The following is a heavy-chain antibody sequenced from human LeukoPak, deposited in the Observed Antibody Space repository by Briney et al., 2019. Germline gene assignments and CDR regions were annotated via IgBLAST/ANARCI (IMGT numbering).Heavy chain of an antibody. J-gene: IGHJ4*02. Sequence: ASVKVSCKASGGTFSSYAISWVRQAPGQGLEWMGGIIPIFGTANYAQKFQGRVTITADESTSTAYMELSSVTAADTAVYYCARDVWSGYYDSSGYYGGYFDYWGQGTLVTVSS. D-gene: IGHD3-22*01. CDR1: GGTFSSYA. CDR2: IIPIFGTA. CDR3: ARDVWSGYYDSSGYYGGYFDY. V-gene: IGHV1-69*13.